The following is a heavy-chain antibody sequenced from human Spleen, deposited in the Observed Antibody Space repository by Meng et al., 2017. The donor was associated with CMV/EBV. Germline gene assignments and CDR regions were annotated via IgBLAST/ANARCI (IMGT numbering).Heavy chain of an antibody. V-gene: IGHV3-30*04. CDR3: ARVRSGSYLSVFYYYGMDV. D-gene: IGHD3-10*01. Sequence: GGSLRLSCAASGFTFSSYAMHWVRQVPGKGLEWVAVISYDGSNKYYAESVKGRFTISRDNSKNTLYLQMNSLRAEDTAVYYCARVRSGSYLSVFYYYGMDVWGQGTTVTVSS. CDR2: ISYDGSNK. CDR1: GFTFSSYA. J-gene: IGHJ6*02.